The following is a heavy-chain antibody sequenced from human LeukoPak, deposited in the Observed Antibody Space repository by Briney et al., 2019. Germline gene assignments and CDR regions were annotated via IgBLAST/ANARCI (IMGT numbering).Heavy chain of an antibody. D-gene: IGHD4-23*01. CDR1: GGSISSYY. CDR2: IYYSGST. V-gene: IGHV4-59*01. Sequence: SETLCLTCTVSGGSISSYYWSWNRQPPGKGLEWIGYIYYSGSTNYNPSLKSRVTISVDTSKNQFSLKLSSVTAADTAVYYCARAFIDYGGAYFDYWGQGTLVTVSS. J-gene: IGHJ4*02. CDR3: ARAFIDYGGAYFDY.